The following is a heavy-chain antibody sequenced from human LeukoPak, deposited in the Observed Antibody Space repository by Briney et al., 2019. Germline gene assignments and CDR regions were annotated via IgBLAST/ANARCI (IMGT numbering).Heavy chain of an antibody. Sequence: PGGSLRLSCAASGFTFDDYAMHWVRQAPGKGLEWVSGISWNSGSIGYADSVKGRFTISRDNAKNSLYLQMNSLRAEDTAVYYCAGPFPGLDYWGQGTLVTVSS. CDR2: ISWNSGSI. CDR1: GFTFDDYA. CDR3: AGPFPGLDY. V-gene: IGHV3-9*01. D-gene: IGHD2/OR15-2a*01. J-gene: IGHJ4*02.